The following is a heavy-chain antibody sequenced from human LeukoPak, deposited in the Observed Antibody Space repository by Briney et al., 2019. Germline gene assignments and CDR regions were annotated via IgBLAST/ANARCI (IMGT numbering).Heavy chain of an antibody. V-gene: IGHV4-59*01. D-gene: IGHD4-17*01. J-gene: IGHJ4*02. CDR1: GGSISSYY. Sequence: SETLSLTCTVSGGSISSYYWSWIRQPPGKGLEWNGYIYYSGSTNYNPSLKSRVTISVDTSKNQFSLKLSSVTAADTAVYYCARVRYGDYLDYWGQGTLVTVSS. CDR2: IYYSGST. CDR3: ARVRYGDYLDY.